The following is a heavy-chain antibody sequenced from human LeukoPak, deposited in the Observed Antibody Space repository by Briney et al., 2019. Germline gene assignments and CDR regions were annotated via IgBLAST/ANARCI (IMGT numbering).Heavy chain of an antibody. D-gene: IGHD4-17*01. CDR1: GFTFRDQY. J-gene: IGHJ4*02. CDR3: TRGSYGDYEY. CDR2: IDPSSTYI. V-gene: IGHV3-21*01. Sequence: PGGSLRLSCAASGFTFRDQYMDWVRQAPGKGLEWVSSIDPSSTYIYYADSVKGRFTISRDNAQNSLYLQMNSLRAEDTAVYYCTRGSYGDYEYWGQGTLVTVSS.